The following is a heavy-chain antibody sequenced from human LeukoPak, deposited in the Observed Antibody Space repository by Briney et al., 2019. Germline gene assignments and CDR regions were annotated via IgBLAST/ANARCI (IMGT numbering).Heavy chain of an antibody. J-gene: IGHJ3*02. Sequence: KPRGSLRLSCAASGFTFRDYYMTWIRQAPGKGLEWVSYISSSGSGIYNADSVKGRFTISRDNAKNSLYLQMNSLRAEDTAVYYCARAFNDGFDIWGQGTVVTVSS. CDR1: GFTFRDYY. CDR2: ISSSGSGI. V-gene: IGHV3-11*04. CDR3: ARAFNDGFDI.